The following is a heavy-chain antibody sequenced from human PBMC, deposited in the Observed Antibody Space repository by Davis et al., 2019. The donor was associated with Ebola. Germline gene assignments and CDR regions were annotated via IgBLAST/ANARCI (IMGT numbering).Heavy chain of an antibody. V-gene: IGHV3-49*04. CDR3: TREFGGSYDY. J-gene: IGHJ4*02. CDR2: IRSKAYGGTT. CDR1: GFTFGAYA. Sequence: GESLNISCTASGFTFGAYAISWVRQAPGKGLEWVGFIRSKAYGGTTEYAASVKGRFTISRDDSKSIAYLQMNNLKTDDTAFYYCTREFGGSYDYWGQGTLVTVSS. D-gene: IGHD1-26*01.